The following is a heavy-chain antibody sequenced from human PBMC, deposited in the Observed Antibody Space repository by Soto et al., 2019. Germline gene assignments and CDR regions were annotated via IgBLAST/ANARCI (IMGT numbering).Heavy chain of an antibody. D-gene: IGHD6-13*01. CDR2: IYYSGST. J-gene: IGHJ3*02. V-gene: IGHV4-59*08. Sequence: SETLSLTCTVSGGSSSSYYWSWIRQPPGKGLEWIGDIYYSGSTNYNPSLKSRVTISVDTSKNHFSLNLNSVTAADTAVYYCARPSGYSSNWYPFDIWGQGTMVTVSS. CDR3: ARPSGYSSNWYPFDI. CDR1: GGSSSSYY.